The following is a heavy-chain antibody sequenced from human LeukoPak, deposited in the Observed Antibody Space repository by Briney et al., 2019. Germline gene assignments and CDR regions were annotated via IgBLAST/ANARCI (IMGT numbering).Heavy chain of an antibody. V-gene: IGHV3-7*01. CDR1: GFTFTTYW. Sequence: QPGGSLRLSCAASGFTFTTYWMNWVRQVPGKGLEWVANIKQDGSEKYYVDSVKGRFTISRDNAKNSLYLQMNSLRAEDTAVYYCARDLGYCSAGNCYNEYWGQGTLVTVSS. CDR3: ARDLGYCSAGNCYNEY. CDR2: IKQDGSEK. D-gene: IGHD2-15*01. J-gene: IGHJ4*02.